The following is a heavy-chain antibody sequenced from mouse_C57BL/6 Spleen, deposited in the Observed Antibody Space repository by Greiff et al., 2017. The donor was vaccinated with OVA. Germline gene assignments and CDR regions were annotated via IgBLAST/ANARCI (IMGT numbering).Heavy chain of an antibody. CDR2: IDPSDSYT. CDR3: ARKGVTGMGDY. V-gene: IGHV1-59*01. Sequence: VQLQQPGAELVRPGRSFKLSCKASGYTFTSYWMHWVKQRPGQGLEWIGVIDPSDSYTNYNQKFKGKATLTVDTSSSTAYMQLSSLTSEDSAVYYCARKGVTGMGDYWGQGTTLTVSS. CDR1: GYTFTSYW. D-gene: IGHD4-1*01. J-gene: IGHJ2*01.